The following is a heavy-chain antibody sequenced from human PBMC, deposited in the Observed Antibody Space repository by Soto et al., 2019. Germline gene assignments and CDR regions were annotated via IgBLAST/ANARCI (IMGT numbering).Heavy chain of an antibody. CDR3: AKARDSSSSGRYYFDY. J-gene: IGHJ4*02. CDR2: ISWNSGSI. V-gene: IGHV3-9*01. Sequence: EVQLVESGGGLVQPGRSLRLSCAASGFTFDDYAMHWVRQAPGKGLEWVSGISWNSGSIGYADSVQGRFTISRDNAKNSLYLQMNSLRAEDTALYYCAKARDSSSSGRYYFDYWGQGTLVTVSS. CDR1: GFTFDDYA. D-gene: IGHD6-6*01.